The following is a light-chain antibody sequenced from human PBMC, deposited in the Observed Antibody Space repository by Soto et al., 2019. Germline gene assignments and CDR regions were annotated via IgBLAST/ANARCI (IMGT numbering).Light chain of an antibody. V-gene: IGKV3-20*01. J-gene: IGKJ2*01. CDR3: QQDGSSPLT. CDR1: QSVSSSY. CDR2: GAS. Sequence: EIVLTQSPGTLSLSPGERATLSCRASQSVSSSYLAWYQQKPGQAPRLLIYGASSRATGIPDRFSGSGSGTDFALTISSREPGDFAVYYCQQDGSSPLTFGQGTKLEIK.